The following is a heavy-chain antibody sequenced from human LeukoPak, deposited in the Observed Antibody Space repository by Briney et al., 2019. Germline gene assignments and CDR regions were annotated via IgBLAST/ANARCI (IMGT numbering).Heavy chain of an antibody. CDR3: AKPSSSSWYRGAFDI. D-gene: IGHD6-13*01. J-gene: IGHJ3*02. CDR1: GFTFSSYA. CDR2: ISGSGGST. V-gene: IGHV3-23*01. Sequence: GGSLRLSCADSGFTFSSYAMSWVRQAPGKGLEWVSAISGSGGSTYYADSVEGRFTISRDNSKNTLYLQMNSLRAEDTAVYYCAKPSSSSWYRGAFDIWGQGTMVTVSS.